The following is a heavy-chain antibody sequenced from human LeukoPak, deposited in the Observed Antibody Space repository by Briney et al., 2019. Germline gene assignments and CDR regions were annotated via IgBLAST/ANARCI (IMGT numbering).Heavy chain of an antibody. CDR3: ARLKRRDGYNIDY. Sequence: SETLSLTCTVSGGSISSYYWSWIRQPPGKGLEWIGYIYYSGSTNYNPSLKSRVTISVDTSKNQFSLKLGSVTATDTAVYYCARLKRRDGYNIDYWGQGTLVTVSS. CDR1: GGSISSYY. J-gene: IGHJ4*02. V-gene: IGHV4-59*08. CDR2: IYYSGST. D-gene: IGHD5-24*01.